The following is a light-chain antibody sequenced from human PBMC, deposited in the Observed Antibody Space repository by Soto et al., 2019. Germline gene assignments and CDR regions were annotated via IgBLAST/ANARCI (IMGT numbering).Light chain of an antibody. CDR1: SSDVGGYNY. V-gene: IGLV2-8*01. Sequence: QSALTQPPSASGSLGQSVTISCTGTSSDVGGYNYVSWHQQHPGKAPKVMIYEVTKRPPGGPDRFSGSKSGNTASLTVSGLQAEDEAEYYCSSFAGGGNPVLLGGGTKLTVL. J-gene: IGLJ2*01. CDR2: EVT. CDR3: SSFAGGGNPVL.